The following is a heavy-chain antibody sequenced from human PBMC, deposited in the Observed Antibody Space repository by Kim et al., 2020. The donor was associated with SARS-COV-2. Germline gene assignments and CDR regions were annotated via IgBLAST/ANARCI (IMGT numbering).Heavy chain of an antibody. J-gene: IGHJ6*02. CDR2: IWYDGSNK. V-gene: IGHV3-33*01. CDR3: AREKPDYGMDV. CDR1: GFTFSSYG. Sequence: GGSLRLSCAASGFTFSSYGMHWVRQAPGKGLEWVAVIWYDGSNKYYADSVKGRFTISRDNSKNTLYLQMNSLRAEDTAVYYCAREKPDYGMDVWGQGTTVTVSS.